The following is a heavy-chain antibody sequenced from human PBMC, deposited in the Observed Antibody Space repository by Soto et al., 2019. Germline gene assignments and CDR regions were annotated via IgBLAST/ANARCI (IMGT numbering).Heavy chain of an antibody. J-gene: IGHJ6*03. CDR1: GGSISSGGYY. CDR3: ARTYCSSTSCYASYMDV. Sequence: SETLSLTCTVSGGSISSGGYYWSWIRQHPGKGLEWIGYIYYSGSTYYNPSLKSRVTISVDTSKNQFSLKLSSVTAADTAVYYCARTYCSSTSCYASYMDVWGKGTTVTVSS. D-gene: IGHD2-2*01. V-gene: IGHV4-31*03. CDR2: IYYSGST.